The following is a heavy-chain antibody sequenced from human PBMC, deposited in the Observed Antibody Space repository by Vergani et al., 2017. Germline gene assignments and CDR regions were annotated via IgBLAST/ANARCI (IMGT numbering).Heavy chain of an antibody. J-gene: IGHJ4*02. D-gene: IGHD6-6*01. Sequence: QVQLQQWGAGLLKPSETLSLTCAVYGGSFSGYYWSWIRQPPGKGLEWIGEINHSGSTNYNPSLKSRVTISVDTSKNQFSLKLSSVTAADTAVYYCARADSSSADFDYWGQGTLVTVSS. CDR2: INHSGST. V-gene: IGHV4-34*01. CDR1: GGSFSGYY. CDR3: ARADSSSADFDY.